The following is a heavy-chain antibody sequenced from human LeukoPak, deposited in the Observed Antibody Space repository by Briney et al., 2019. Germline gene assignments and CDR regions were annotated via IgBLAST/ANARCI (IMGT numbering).Heavy chain of an antibody. D-gene: IGHD6-19*01. V-gene: IGHV3-23*01. CDR1: GFTFSSYA. CDR2: ISSSGGTT. CDR3: AKAGIAVPATPEY. Sequence: GGSLRLSCAASGFTFSSYAMNWVRLAPGKGLEWVSVISSSGGTTYYSDSVKGRFIISRDNSKNTLYLQMNSLRAEDTAVYYCAKAGIAVPATPEYCGQGTQVTVSS. J-gene: IGHJ4*02.